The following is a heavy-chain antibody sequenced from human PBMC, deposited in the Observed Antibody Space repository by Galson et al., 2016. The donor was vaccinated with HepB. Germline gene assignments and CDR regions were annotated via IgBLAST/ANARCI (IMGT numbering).Heavy chain of an antibody. V-gene: IGHV3-30*18. J-gene: IGHJ4*02. CDR1: GFTFRDYG. CDR3: AKEILDIVATTHPDY. CDR2: ISYDGSNK. D-gene: IGHD5-12*01. Sequence: SLRLSCAASGFTFRDYGMHWVRQAPGKGLEWVAFISYDGSNKYYADSVKGRFTMSRDNSKNTLYLQMNSLRAEDTAMYYCAKEILDIVATTHPDYWGQGTLVTVSS.